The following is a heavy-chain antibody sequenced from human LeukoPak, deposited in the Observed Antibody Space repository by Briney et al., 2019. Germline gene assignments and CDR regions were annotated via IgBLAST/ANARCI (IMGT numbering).Heavy chain of an antibody. CDR1: GGSFSGYY. CDR2: INHSGST. D-gene: IGHD5-18*01. Sequence: SETLSLTCAVYGGSFSGYYWSWIRQPPGKGLEWSGEINHSGSTNYNPSLKSRVTISVDTSKNQFSLKLSSVTAADTAVYYCARRLRGYSYGYPRGIFDYWGQGTLVTVSS. V-gene: IGHV4-34*01. J-gene: IGHJ4*02. CDR3: ARRLRGYSYGYPRGIFDY.